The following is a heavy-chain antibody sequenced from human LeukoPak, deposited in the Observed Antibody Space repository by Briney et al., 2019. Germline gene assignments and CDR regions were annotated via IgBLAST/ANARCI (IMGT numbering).Heavy chain of an antibody. CDR2: INPNSGGT. D-gene: IGHD3-3*01. CDR1: GYTFTGYY. V-gene: IGHV1-2*02. CDR3: ARDDLRFLECSS. J-gene: IGHJ5*02. Sequence: ASVKVSCKASGYTFTGYYMHWVRQAPGQPLEWMGWINPNSGGTNYAQKFQGRVTMTRDTSISTAYMELSRLRSDDTAVYYCARDDLRFLECSSWGEGTLVTVSS.